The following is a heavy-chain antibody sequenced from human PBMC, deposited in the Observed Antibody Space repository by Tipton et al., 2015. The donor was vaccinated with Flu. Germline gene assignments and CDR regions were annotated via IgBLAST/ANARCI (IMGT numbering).Heavy chain of an antibody. J-gene: IGHJ6*02. CDR3: ARVQRGSSRFARYSMDV. V-gene: IGHV4-39*01. D-gene: IGHD6-13*01. CDR1: GGSISSNNYY. CDR2: IYHDGTT. Sequence: TLSLTCTVSGGSISSNNYYWGWIRQPPGKGPEWIGNIYHDGTTFDNPSLKSRVTMSVDTSKNQFSLRLNSVTAADTAAYYCARVQRGSSRFARYSMDVWGQGTSVTVSS.